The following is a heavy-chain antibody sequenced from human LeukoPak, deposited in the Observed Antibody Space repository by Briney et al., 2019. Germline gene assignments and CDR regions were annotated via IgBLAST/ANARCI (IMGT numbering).Heavy chain of an antibody. CDR1: GYTFTTYY. J-gene: IGHJ5*02. CDR2: INPNNGDT. CDR3: ARASFWESPINWFAP. D-gene: IGHD3-16*01. Sequence: ASVKVSCKASGYTFTTYYMHWVRQAPGQGLEWMGWINPNNGDTHYAQKFQGTVTMTRDTSISTAYMELSSLTSDDTAVYYCARASFWESPINWFAPWGQGTLVTVSS. V-gene: IGHV1-2*02.